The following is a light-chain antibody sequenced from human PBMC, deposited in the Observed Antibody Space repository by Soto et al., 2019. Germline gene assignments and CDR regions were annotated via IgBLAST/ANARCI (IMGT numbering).Light chain of an antibody. CDR3: QQRSSWPL. Sequence: EIVLTQYPATLSLSPGERATLSCRASRSVSSYLAWYQQKPGQAPRLLIYETSKRATGIPARFSGSGSGADFTLTISSLEPEDFAVYYCQQRSSWPLFGQGTRLEIK. CDR2: ETS. J-gene: IGKJ5*01. CDR1: RSVSSY. V-gene: IGKV3-11*01.